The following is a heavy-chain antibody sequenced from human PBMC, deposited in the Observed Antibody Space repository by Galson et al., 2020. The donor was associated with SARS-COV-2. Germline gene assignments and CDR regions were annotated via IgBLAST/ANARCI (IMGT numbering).Heavy chain of an antibody. V-gene: IGHV4-31*03. J-gene: IGHJ6*02. CDR1: GASISSGADY. D-gene: IGHD4-4*01. CDR2: IYYRGST. CDR3: ARDLHSSHDGMDV. Sequence: ASETLSLTCTVSGASISSGADYWNWIRHLPGKGLEWIGFIYYRGSTSYNPSLRSRVAMSLDTSKNQFSLQLSSVTAADTAVYYCARDLHSSHDGMDVWGQGTTVTVSS.